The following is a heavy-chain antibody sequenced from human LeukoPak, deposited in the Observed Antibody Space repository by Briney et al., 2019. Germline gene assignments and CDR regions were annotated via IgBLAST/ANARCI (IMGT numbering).Heavy chain of an antibody. Sequence: SETLSLTCTVSGGSISSYCWSWIRQAPGEGLEWIGYIYFSGSTNYNPSLKSRVTISAHTSMNQFSLKLSSVTAADTAVYYCARGRYSYGNYYYYYMDVWGKGAPVTVSS. CDR1: GGSISSYC. J-gene: IGHJ6*03. CDR3: ARGRYSYGNYYYYYMDV. V-gene: IGHV4-59*01. CDR2: IYFSGST. D-gene: IGHD5-18*01.